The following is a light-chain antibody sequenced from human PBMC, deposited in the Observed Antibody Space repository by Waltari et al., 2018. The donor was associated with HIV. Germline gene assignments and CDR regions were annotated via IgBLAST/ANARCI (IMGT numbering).Light chain of an antibody. CDR2: TNK. Sequence: QSVLPQPPSASGTPGQRVTISCFGSSANIGSYAVTWYQQFPGTAPKLLIYTNKQRPSGVPDRFSGSKSGSSATLAISGLQSDDEADYYCTTWDDSLDGCVFGTGTKVTVL. CDR1: SANIGSYA. V-gene: IGLV1-44*01. J-gene: IGLJ1*01. CDR3: TTWDDSLDGCV.